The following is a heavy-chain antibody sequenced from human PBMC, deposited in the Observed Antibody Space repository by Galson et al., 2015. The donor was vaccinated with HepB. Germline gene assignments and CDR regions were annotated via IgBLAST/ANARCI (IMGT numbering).Heavy chain of an antibody. CDR2: ISGSGGST. D-gene: IGHD3-9*01. CDR1: GFTFSSYA. Sequence: SLRLSCAASGFTFSSYAMSWVRQAPGKGLEWVSAISGSGGSTYYADSVKGRFTISRDNSKNTLYLQMNSLRAEDTAVYYCARDILTGYYTYYYYYGMDVWGQGTTVTVSS. CDR3: ARDILTGYYTYYYYYGMDV. V-gene: IGHV3-23*01. J-gene: IGHJ6*02.